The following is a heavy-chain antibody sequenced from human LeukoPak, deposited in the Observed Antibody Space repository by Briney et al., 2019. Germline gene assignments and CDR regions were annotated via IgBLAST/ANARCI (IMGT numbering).Heavy chain of an antibody. J-gene: IGHJ5*02. CDR3: ARFVVMSQLRLTMWWFDP. CDR2: IYYSGST. V-gene: IGHV4-39*01. CDR1: GGSISSSSYY. Sequence: PSETLSLTCTVSGGSISSSSYYWGWIRQPPGKGLEWIGSIYYSGSTYYNPSLKSRVTISVDTSKNQFSLKLSSVTAADTAVYYCARFVVMSQLRLTMWWFDPWGQGTLVTVSS. D-gene: IGHD3-3*01.